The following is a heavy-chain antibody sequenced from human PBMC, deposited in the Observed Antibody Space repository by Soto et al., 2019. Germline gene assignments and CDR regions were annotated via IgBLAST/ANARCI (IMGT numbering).Heavy chain of an antibody. V-gene: IGHV3-48*02. CDR2: ISSSSSTI. Sequence: PVGSLGLSCADSGFTFSSYSMNWVRQAPGKGLEWVSYISSSSSTIYYADSVKGRFTISRDNAKNSLYLQMNSLRDEDTAVYYCARVDYDILTCYTRGGMDVWGQGTTVTVSS. J-gene: IGHJ6*02. CDR1: GFTFSSYS. CDR3: ARVDYDILTCYTRGGMDV. D-gene: IGHD3-9*01.